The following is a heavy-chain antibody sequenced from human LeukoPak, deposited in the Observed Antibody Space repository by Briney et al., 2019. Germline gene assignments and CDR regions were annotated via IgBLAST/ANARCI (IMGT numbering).Heavy chain of an antibody. J-gene: IGHJ4*02. V-gene: IGHV4-34*01. CDR1: GGSFSGYY. D-gene: IGHD4-11*01. CDR3: ARGGGRPESPYSD. CDR2: LNHSGGT. Sequence: SETLSLTCAVYGGSFSGYYWSWIRQPPGRGLEWIGELNHSGGTNYNPSLKSRVTMSIDRSQNQFSLKLTSVSAADTAVYFCARGGGRPESPYSDWGQGTLVIVSS.